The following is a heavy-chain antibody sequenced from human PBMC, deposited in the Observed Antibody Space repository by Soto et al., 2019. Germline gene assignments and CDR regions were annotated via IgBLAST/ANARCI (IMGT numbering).Heavy chain of an antibody. CDR3: ARVGITMFRGIINYMDV. CDR2: ISSSGSYI. J-gene: IGHJ6*03. Sequence: EVQLVESGGTLVKPGGSLRLTCAASGFTFGSHAMTWVRQAPGKGLEWVSFISSSGSYIYYSDSMKGRFTISKDNAKNSLYLQMNSLSAEDSAVYYCARVGITMFRGIINYMDVWGKGTMVTVSS. D-gene: IGHD3-10*01. CDR1: GFTFGSHA. V-gene: IGHV3-21*01.